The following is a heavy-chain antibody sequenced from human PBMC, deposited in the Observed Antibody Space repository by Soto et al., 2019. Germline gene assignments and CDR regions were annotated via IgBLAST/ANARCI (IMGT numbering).Heavy chain of an antibody. CDR2: INSDGSST. Sequence: GGSLRLSCAASGLTFSSYWMRWVRQAPGKGLVWVSRINSDGSSTSYADSVKGRFTISRDNAKNTLYLQMNSLRAEDTAVYYCAREGYYGSGSYSWFDPWGQGTLVTVSS. V-gene: IGHV3-74*01. J-gene: IGHJ5*02. CDR3: AREGYYGSGSYSWFDP. CDR1: GLTFSSYW. D-gene: IGHD3-10*01.